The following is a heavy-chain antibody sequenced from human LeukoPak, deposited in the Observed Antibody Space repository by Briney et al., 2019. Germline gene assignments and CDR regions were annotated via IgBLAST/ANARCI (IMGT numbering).Heavy chain of an antibody. Sequence: GGSLRLSCAASGFTFSSYAMSWVRQAPGKGLEWVSAISGSGGSTYYADSVKGRFTISRDYSKNTLYLQMNSLRAEDTAVYYCAKVGWGSSVGYFDYWGQGTLVTVSS. CDR2: ISGSGGST. V-gene: IGHV3-23*01. D-gene: IGHD3-16*01. CDR1: GFTFSSYA. J-gene: IGHJ4*02. CDR3: AKVGWGSSVGYFDY.